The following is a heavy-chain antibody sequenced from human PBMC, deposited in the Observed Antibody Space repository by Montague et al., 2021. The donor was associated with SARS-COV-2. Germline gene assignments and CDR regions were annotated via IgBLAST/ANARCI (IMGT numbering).Heavy chain of an antibody. J-gene: IGHJ3*01. Sequence: SETLSLTCTVSGGSITNNIDYWAWIRQPPGKGLEWIGSIYYTGNTYYNPSLKSRVTISVVTSKNRFTLKLSSVTAAETAVYYCARLKRYFDISGSPSAFDFWGPGTTVTVSS. D-gene: IGHD3-22*01. V-gene: IGHV4-39*02. CDR3: ARLKRYFDISGSPSAFDF. CDR1: GGSITNNIDY. CDR2: IYYTGNT.